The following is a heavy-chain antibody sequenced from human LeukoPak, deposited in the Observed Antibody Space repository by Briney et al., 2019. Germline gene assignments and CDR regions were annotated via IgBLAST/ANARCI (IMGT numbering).Heavy chain of an antibody. J-gene: IGHJ4*02. CDR3: ARGSSSNSWYFDY. Sequence: SQTLSLTCAISGDSVSSNSATWTWIRQSPSRGLEWLGRTYYRSKWYNDYAVSVKSRITINPDTSKNQFSLQLSSVTPEDTAVYCCARGSSSNSWYFDYWGQGTLVTVSS. D-gene: IGHD6-13*01. V-gene: IGHV6-1*01. CDR1: GDSVSSNSAT. CDR2: TYYRSKWYN.